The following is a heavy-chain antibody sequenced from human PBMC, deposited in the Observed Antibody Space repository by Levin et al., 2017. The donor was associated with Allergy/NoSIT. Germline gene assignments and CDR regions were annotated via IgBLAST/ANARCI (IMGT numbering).Heavy chain of an antibody. CDR3: ASLTYCSGGSCYPDYYYGMDV. CDR2: IIPILGIA. V-gene: IGHV1-69*04. J-gene: IGHJ6*02. CDR1: GGTFSSYA. D-gene: IGHD2-15*01. Sequence: SVKVSCKASGGTFSSYAISWVRQAPGQGLEWMGRIIPILGIANYAQKFQGRVTITADKSTSTAYMELSSLRSEDTAVYYCASLTYCSGGSCYPDYYYGMDVWGQGTTVTVSS.